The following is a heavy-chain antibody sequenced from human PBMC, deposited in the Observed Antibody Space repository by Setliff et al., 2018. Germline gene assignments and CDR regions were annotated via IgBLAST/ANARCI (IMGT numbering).Heavy chain of an antibody. CDR2: INQDGSGK. CDR1: GFTFSSYW. D-gene: IGHD6-13*01. Sequence: PGGSLRLSCAASGFTFSSYWMSWVRQAPGKGLEWVANINQDGSGKYYVDSVKGRFTISRDNAKNSLYVQMNSLRAEDTAVYYCARDDGYNNRWYYYWGQGTLVTVSS. V-gene: IGHV3-7*01. CDR3: ARDDGYNNRWYYY. J-gene: IGHJ4*02.